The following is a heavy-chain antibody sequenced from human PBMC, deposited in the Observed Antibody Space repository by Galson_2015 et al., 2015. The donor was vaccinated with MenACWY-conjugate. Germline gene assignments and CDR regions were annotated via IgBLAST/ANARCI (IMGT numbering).Heavy chain of an antibody. Sequence: SLRLSCAASGFTFSNYWMHWVRQTPGKGLVWVSRINRDGTSTTYADSVKGRFTISRDNAKNTLILQMNSLRVEETAVYYCTRDRKGLIASVPSNWFDPWGQGALVTVSS. CDR2: INRDGTST. CDR3: TRDRKGLIASVPSNWFDP. D-gene: IGHD2/OR15-2a*01. CDR1: GFTFSNYW. V-gene: IGHV3-74*01. J-gene: IGHJ5*02.